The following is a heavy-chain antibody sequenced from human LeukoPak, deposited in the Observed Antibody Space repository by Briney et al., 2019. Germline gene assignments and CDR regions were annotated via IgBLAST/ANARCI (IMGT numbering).Heavy chain of an antibody. CDR2: IKQDGSEK. CDR3: ARGYCSSTSCYGDYFDY. J-gene: IGHJ4*02. Sequence: PGGSLRLSCAASGFTFSSYWMSWVRQAPGKGLEWVANIKQDGSEKYYVDSVKGRFTISRDNAKNSLYLQMNSLRAEDTAVYYCARGYCSSTSCYGDYFDYWGQGTPVTVSS. V-gene: IGHV3-7*01. CDR1: GFTFSSYW. D-gene: IGHD2-2*01.